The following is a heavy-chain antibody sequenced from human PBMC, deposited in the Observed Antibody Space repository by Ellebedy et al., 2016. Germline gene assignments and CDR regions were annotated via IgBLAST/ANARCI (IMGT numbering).Heavy chain of an antibody. J-gene: IGHJ4*02. D-gene: IGHD3-22*01. CDR2: ISSTSSTI. V-gene: IGHV3-48*02. CDR1: GFTFSSYS. CDR3: ARDSYYDSSGELGY. Sequence: GESLKISXAASGFTFSSYSMNWVRQAPGKGLEWISYISSTSSTIYYADSMKGRFTISRDNSKNSLYLQMNSLRDEDTAVYYCARDSYYDSSGELGYWGQGTLVTVSS.